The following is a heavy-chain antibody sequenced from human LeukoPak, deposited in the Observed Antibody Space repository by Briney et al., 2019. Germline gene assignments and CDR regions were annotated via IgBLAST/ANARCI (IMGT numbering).Heavy chain of an antibody. V-gene: IGHV4-38-2*02. Sequence: SETLSLTCTVSGYSISTGYYWGWIRQPPGKGLEWIGSIYHSGSTYYNPSLKSRVTISVDTSKNQFSLKLSSVTAADTAVYYCARVTMRGKLAAFDIWGQGTMVTVSS. CDR1: GYSISTGYY. CDR2: IYHSGST. D-gene: IGHD3-10*01. J-gene: IGHJ3*02. CDR3: ARVTMRGKLAAFDI.